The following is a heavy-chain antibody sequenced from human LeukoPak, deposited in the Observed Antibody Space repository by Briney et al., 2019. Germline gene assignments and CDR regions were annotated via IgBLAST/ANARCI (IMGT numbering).Heavy chain of an antibody. CDR1: GYTFTSYG. J-gene: IGHJ6*02. Sequence: EASVTVSCKASGYTFTSYGISWVRQAPGQGLEWMGWISAYNGNTNYAQKLQGRVTMTTDTSTSTAYMELRSLRSDDTAVYYCARGYYDFWSGYYTRGADYYYYYGMDVWGQGTTVTVSS. CDR3: ARGYYDFWSGYYTRGADYYYYYGMDV. V-gene: IGHV1-18*01. D-gene: IGHD3-3*01. CDR2: ISAYNGNT.